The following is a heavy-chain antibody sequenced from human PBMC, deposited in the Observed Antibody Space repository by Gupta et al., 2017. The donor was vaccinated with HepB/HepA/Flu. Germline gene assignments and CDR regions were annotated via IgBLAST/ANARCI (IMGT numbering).Heavy chain of an antibody. CDR3: ARAHSNSLFRNYYYYMDV. Sequence: QVQLVQSGAEVKKPGSSVTVSCRASGGSFSSYAISWVRQAPGQGLEWMGGVIPIFDTTNYAQKFQGRVTLTADESTSTAYMELSSLRSEDTAVYYCARAHSNSLFRNYYYYMDVWGKGTTVTVSS. J-gene: IGHJ6*03. D-gene: IGHD4-23*01. CDR2: VIPIFDTT. CDR1: GGSFSSYA. V-gene: IGHV1-69*01.